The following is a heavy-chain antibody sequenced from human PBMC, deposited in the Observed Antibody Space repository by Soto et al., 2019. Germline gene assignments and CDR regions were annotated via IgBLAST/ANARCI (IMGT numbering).Heavy chain of an antibody. Sequence: QVQLVQSGTEVKKPGSSVKVSCKTSGGTFSNYAFSWVRQAPGHGLEWMGGTIPIFGTAKYAPNFQGRVTIAADESTSTAYMELSSLRSDDSAVDYCARGAGWIYGMDVWGQGTTVTVSS. D-gene: IGHD5-12*01. CDR2: TIPIFGTA. CDR3: ARGAGWIYGMDV. CDR1: GGTFSNYA. J-gene: IGHJ6*02. V-gene: IGHV1-69*12.